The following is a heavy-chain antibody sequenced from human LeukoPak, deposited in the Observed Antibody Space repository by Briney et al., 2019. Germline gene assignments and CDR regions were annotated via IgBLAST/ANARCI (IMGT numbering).Heavy chain of an antibody. D-gene: IGHD3-16*02. J-gene: IGHJ4*02. CDR3: ARYSLYDYVWGSHRQTFAFDY. CDR1: GGSISSSSYY. Sequence: SETLSLTCTVSGGSISSSSYYWGWIRQPRGKGLEWIGSIYYSGSTYYNPSLKSRVTISVDTSKNQFSLKLSSVTAADTAVYYCARYSLYDYVWGSHRQTFAFDYWGQGTLVTVSS. CDR2: IYYSGST. V-gene: IGHV4-39*07.